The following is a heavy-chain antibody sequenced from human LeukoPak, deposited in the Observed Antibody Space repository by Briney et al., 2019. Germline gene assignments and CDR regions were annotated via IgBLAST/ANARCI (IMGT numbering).Heavy chain of an antibody. CDR1: GFTFSIYA. Sequence: GGSLRLSCAASGFTFSIYAMSWVRQAPGKGLEWVSAISGSGGTAYYADSVKGRFTISRDNSKNTLYLQMNSLRAEDTAVYYCAKVDSSGVPDPWGQGTLVTVSS. J-gene: IGHJ5*02. V-gene: IGHV3-23*01. CDR2: ISGSGGTA. D-gene: IGHD3-22*01. CDR3: AKVDSSGVPDP.